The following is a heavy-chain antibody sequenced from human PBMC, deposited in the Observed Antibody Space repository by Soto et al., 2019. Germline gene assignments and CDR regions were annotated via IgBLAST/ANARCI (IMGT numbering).Heavy chain of an antibody. J-gene: IGHJ5*02. V-gene: IGHV1-18*01. CDR2: ISAYNGNT. D-gene: IGHD1-7*01. Sequence: GQGLEWMGWISAYNGNTNYAQKLQGRVTMTRDTSTSTAYMEMRSLRSDDTAVYYCARSSGTKSLAWFDPWGQGTLVTVSS. CDR3: ARSSGTKSLAWFDP.